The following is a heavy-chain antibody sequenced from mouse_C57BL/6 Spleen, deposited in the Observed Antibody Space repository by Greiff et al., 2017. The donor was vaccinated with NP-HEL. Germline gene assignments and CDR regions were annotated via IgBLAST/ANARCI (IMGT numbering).Heavy chain of an antibody. J-gene: IGHJ2*01. V-gene: IGHV2-2*01. D-gene: IGHD2-3*01. CDR2: IWSGGST. CDR3: AYDGYYEGLSY. CDR1: GFSLTSYG. Sequence: QVQLQQSGPGLVQPSQSLSITCTVSGFSLTSYGVHWVRQSPGKGLEWLGVIWSGGSTDYNAAFISRLSVSKDNSKSQVFFKMNSLQADDTAIYYCAYDGYYEGLSYWGQGTTLTVSS.